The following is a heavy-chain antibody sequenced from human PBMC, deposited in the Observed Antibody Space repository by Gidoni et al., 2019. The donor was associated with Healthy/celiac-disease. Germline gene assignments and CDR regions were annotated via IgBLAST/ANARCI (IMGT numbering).Heavy chain of an antibody. V-gene: IGHV4-59*01. CDR1: GGSISSYY. Sequence: QVQLQESGPGLVKPPETLSLTCTVTGGSISSYYWSWIRQPPGKGLEWIGYSYYSGSTNYNPSLKSRVTISVDTSKNQFSLKLSYVTAADTAVYYCARAYYYGMDVWGQGTTVTVSS. J-gene: IGHJ6*02. CDR2: SYYSGST. CDR3: ARAYYYGMDV.